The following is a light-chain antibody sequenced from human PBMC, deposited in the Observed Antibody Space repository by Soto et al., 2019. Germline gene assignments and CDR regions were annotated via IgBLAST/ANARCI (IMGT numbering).Light chain of an antibody. J-gene: IGKJ2*01. Sequence: EIGVTQSPGTLSLSPGERATLSCRASESIRSKYLAWYQQKPGQAPRILIYGTFNRATGIPDRFSGSGSGTDFTLTIRRLEPEDFAVYFCQQYGSSPYTLGQGTKLDI. V-gene: IGKV3-20*01. CDR1: ESIRSKY. CDR3: QQYGSSPYT. CDR2: GTF.